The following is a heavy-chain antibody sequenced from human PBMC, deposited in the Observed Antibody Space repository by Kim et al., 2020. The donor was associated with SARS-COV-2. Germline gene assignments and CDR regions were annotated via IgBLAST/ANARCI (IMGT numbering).Heavy chain of an antibody. Sequence: GGSLRLSCAASGFTFSDYYMSWIRQAPGKGLEWVSYISSSGSTIYYADSVKGRFTISRDNAKNSLYLQMNSLRAEDTAVYYCATIFGVVKGFFDYYYGMDVWGQGTTVTVSS. CDR2: ISSSGSTI. V-gene: IGHV3-11*01. J-gene: IGHJ6*02. CDR1: GFTFSDYY. D-gene: IGHD3-3*01. CDR3: ATIFGVVKGFFDYYYGMDV.